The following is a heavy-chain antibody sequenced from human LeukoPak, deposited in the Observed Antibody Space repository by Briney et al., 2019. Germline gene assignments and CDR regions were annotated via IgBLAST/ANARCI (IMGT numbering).Heavy chain of an antibody. V-gene: IGHV3-48*03. J-gene: IGHJ4*02. Sequence: GGSLRLSCAASGFTFSIYEMNWVRQAPGKGLEWVSYITSDGRTMDYADSVKGRFTISRDNAKNSLYLQMNSLRAEDTAVYYCARDTRGYSYGLPFDYWGQGTLVTVSS. CDR2: ITSDGRTM. CDR3: ARDTRGYSYGLPFDY. CDR1: GFTFSIYE. D-gene: IGHD5-18*01.